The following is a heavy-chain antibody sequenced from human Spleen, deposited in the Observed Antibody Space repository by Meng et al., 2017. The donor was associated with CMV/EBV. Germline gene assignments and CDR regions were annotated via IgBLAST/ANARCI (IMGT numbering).Heavy chain of an antibody. CDR3: ASGAVVYSSSPRGFDY. Sequence: GESLKISCAASGFTFSSYWMSWVRQAPGKGLEWVAVISYDGGDKYYADSVKGRFTISRDNSKNTLYLQMNSLRAEDTAVYYCASGAVVYSSSPRGFDYWGQGTLVTVSS. CDR1: GFTFSSYW. V-gene: IGHV3-30*03. J-gene: IGHJ4*02. CDR2: ISYDGGDK. D-gene: IGHD6-6*01.